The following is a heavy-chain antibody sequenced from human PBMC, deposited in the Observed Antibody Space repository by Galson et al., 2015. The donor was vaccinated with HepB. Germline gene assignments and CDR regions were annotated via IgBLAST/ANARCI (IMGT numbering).Heavy chain of an antibody. CDR3: AGQLYGDSFDY. CDR1: GFTFSSYG. CDR2: ISSSGRL. J-gene: IGHJ4*02. D-gene: IGHD4-17*01. V-gene: IGHV3-48*01. Sequence: SLRLSCAASGFTFSSYGINWVRQAPGEGLEWVSYISSSGRLYYADSVQGRFTISRDKAKNSLYLQMNSLRAEDTAVYYCAGQLYGDSFDYWGQGTLVTVSS.